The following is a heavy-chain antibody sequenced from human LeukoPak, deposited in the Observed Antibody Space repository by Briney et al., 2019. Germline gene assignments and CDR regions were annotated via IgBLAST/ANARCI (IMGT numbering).Heavy chain of an antibody. CDR1: GGSISSYY. V-gene: IGHV4-59*01. Sequence: PSETLSLTCTVSGGSISSYYWSWIRQPPGKGLEWIGYIYYSGSTNYNPSFKSRVTISVDTSKNQFSLKLSSVTAADTAVYYCARGGYSGYFDYWGQGTLVTVSS. J-gene: IGHJ4*02. CDR3: ARGGYSGYFDY. D-gene: IGHD5-12*01. CDR2: IYYSGST.